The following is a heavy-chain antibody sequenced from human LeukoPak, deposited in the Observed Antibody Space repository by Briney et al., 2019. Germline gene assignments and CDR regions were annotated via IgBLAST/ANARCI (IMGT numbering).Heavy chain of an antibody. CDR3: ARLYYYDSRGLRPFDP. Sequence: GSLRLSCAASGFTFSDYTMNWVRLAPGKGLEWIGEIYHSGTTSYNPSLKSRVSISVDKSKNQFSLKLNSVTAADTAVYFCARLYYYDSRGLRPFDPWGQGTLVTVSS. CDR1: GFTFSDYT. CDR2: IYHSGTT. V-gene: IGHV4-4*01. D-gene: IGHD3-22*01. J-gene: IGHJ5*02.